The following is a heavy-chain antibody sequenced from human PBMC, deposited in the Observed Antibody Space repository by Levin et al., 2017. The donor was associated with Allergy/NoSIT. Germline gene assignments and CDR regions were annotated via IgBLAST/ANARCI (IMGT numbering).Heavy chain of an antibody. Sequence: GESLKISCKASGYTFTNYFVQWVRQAPGQGLEWLGIIKPTDGATTYAQAFQGRLTMTRDTSTTTVYMELTSLRSEDTAMYYCAREQYGGFWDFWGLGTLVTVS. V-gene: IGHV1-46*01. CDR3: AREQYGGFWDF. CDR2: IKPTDGAT. D-gene: IGHD3-3*01. CDR1: GYTFTNYF. J-gene: IGHJ4*02.